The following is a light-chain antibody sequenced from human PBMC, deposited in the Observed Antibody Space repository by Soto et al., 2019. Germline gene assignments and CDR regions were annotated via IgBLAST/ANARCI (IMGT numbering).Light chain of an antibody. CDR1: QSISTW. CDR3: QQYNGYPHT. J-gene: IGKJ2*01. CDR2: KAS. V-gene: IGKV1-5*03. Sequence: DIQMTQSPSTLSASVGDRVTITCRASQSISTWLAWYQQKPGKAHKLLSYKASSLRNGVPSRFSGSGSGTEFTLTIYSLQPDDFASYYCQQYNGYPHTFGQGTKLEIK.